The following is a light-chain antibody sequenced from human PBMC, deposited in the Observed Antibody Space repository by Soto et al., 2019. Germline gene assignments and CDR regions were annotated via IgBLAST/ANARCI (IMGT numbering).Light chain of an antibody. V-gene: IGKV3-20*01. J-gene: IGKJ1*01. CDR2: GAS. CDR3: QQYGSSPRT. Sequence: EIVLTQSPGTLSLSPGERATLSCRASQSVSSNKLAWYQQKPGQAPRLLIYGASSRATGIPDRFSGSGSGTDFTLIISRLEPEDFAVFYCQQYGSSPRTFGQGTKVDIK. CDR1: QSVSSNK.